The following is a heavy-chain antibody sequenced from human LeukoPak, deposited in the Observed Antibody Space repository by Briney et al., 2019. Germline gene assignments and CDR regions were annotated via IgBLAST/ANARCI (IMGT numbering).Heavy chain of an antibody. CDR2: IRYGGST. CDR1: GGSISSSSYY. V-gene: IGHV4-39*01. J-gene: IGHJ4*02. Sequence: PSETLSLTCSVSGGSISSSSYYWGWIRQPPGTGLEWIGSIRYGGSTDYNPSLKSRVTISVDTSKNQLSLKLSSVTAADTAVFYCARHWDYWGQGTLVTVSS. CDR3: ARHWDY.